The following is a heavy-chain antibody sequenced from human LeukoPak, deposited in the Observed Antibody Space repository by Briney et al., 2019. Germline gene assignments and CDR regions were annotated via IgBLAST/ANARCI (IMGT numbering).Heavy chain of an antibody. D-gene: IGHD2-15*01. Sequence: GGSLRLSCAASGFTVSSNYMSWVRQAPGKGLERVSVIYSGGSTYYADSVKGRFAISRHNSKNTLYLQMNSLRAEDTAVYYCARVHGGKRAFDIWGQGTMVTVSS. CDR3: ARVHGGKRAFDI. V-gene: IGHV3-53*04. CDR1: GFTVSSNY. CDR2: IYSGGST. J-gene: IGHJ3*02.